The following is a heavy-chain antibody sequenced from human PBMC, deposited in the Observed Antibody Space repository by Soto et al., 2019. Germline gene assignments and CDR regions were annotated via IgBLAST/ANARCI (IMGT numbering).Heavy chain of an antibody. CDR3: ARVSSYYYDSSGSDY. Sequence: QVQLVESGGGVVQPGRSLRLSCAASGFTFSSYGMHWVRQAPGKGLEWVAVIWYDGSNKYYADSVKGRFTISRDNSKNTLYLQMNSLRAEDTAVYYCARVSSYYYDSSGSDYWGQGTLVTVSS. V-gene: IGHV3-33*01. CDR1: GFTFSSYG. J-gene: IGHJ4*02. D-gene: IGHD3-22*01. CDR2: IWYDGSNK.